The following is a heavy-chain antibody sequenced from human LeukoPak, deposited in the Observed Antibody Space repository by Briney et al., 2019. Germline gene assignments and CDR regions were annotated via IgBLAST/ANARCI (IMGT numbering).Heavy chain of an antibody. J-gene: IGHJ4*02. CDR3: AKDGRDWGSFFDC. CDR1: GFTFSNYV. Sequence: GGSLILSCAASGFTFSNYVMNWVRQPPGKGLEWVSSITGSGGTTNYADSVKGRFTISRDNTKNTLYLQMNSLRAEDTAIYYCAKDGRDWGSFFDCWGQGTLVTVSS. D-gene: IGHD7-27*01. CDR2: ITGSGGTT. V-gene: IGHV3-23*01.